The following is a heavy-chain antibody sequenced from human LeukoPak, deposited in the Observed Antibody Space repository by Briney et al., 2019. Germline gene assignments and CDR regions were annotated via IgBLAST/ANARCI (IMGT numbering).Heavy chain of an antibody. CDR2: ISYTGNT. CDR3: ARIGGIYHDAFDV. V-gene: IGHV4-39*01. Sequence: SETLPLTCTVSGGSISSNGYYWGWIRQPPGKGLEWIGTISYTGNTYYNPSLNSRVTISVDTSKNQFSLNLSSVTAADTAVYYCARIGGIYHDAFDVWGQGTMVTVSS. J-gene: IGHJ3*01. CDR1: GGSISSNGYY. D-gene: IGHD1-26*01.